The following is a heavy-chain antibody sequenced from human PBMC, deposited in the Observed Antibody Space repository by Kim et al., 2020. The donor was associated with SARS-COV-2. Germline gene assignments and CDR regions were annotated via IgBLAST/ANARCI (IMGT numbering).Heavy chain of an antibody. CDR1: GFTFSTYG. J-gene: IGHJ4*02. CDR3: ARGYCGTATCYTGGTYFDY. CDR2: MWYDGSNK. V-gene: IGHV3-33*01. D-gene: IGHD2-2*02. Sequence: GGSLRLSCAASGFTFSTYGMHWVRQAPGKGLEWVATMWYDGSNKYYPDSVKGRFTVSRDNSKNTLYLQVNSLRAEDTAVYYCARGYCGTATCYTGGTYFDYWGRGTLVPVSS.